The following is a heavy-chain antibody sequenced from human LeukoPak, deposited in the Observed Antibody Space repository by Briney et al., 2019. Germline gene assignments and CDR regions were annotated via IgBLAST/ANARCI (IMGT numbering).Heavy chain of an antibody. V-gene: IGHV4-34*01. J-gene: IGHJ4*02. D-gene: IGHD3-9*01. CDR2: INHSGST. CDR1: GGSFGGYY. CDR3: ARVYDILPSYFDY. Sequence: SETLSLTCAVYGGSFGGYYWSWIRQPPGKGLEWIGEINHSGSTNCNPSLKSRVTISVDTSKNQFSLKLSSVTAADTAVYYCARVYDILPSYFDYWGQGTLVTVSS.